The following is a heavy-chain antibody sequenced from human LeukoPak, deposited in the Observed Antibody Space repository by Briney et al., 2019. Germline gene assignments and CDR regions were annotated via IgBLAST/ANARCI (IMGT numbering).Heavy chain of an antibody. D-gene: IGHD3-10*01. CDR3: ARGRGSGSYYMDLDY. Sequence: GGSLRLSCAASGFTFSSYSMNWVREAPGKGLEWVSSISSSSSYIYYADSVKGRFTISRDNAKNSLYLQMNSLRAEDTAVYYCARGRGSGSYYMDLDYWGQGTLVTVSS. CDR2: ISSSSSYI. CDR1: GFTFSSYS. V-gene: IGHV3-21*01. J-gene: IGHJ4*02.